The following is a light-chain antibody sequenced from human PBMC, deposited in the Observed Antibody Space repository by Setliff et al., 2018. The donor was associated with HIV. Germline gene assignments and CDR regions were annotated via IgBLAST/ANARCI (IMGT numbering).Light chain of an antibody. CDR2: EGS. V-gene: IGLV2-23*03. CDR3: SSYAGISTFVL. Sequence: QSVLTQPASVSGSPGQSITISCTGTSSDVGSYNLVSRYQQHPGKAPKLMIYEGSKRPSGVSNRFSGSKSGHTASLTISGLQAEDEADYYCSSYAGISTFVLFGGGTKVTVL. J-gene: IGLJ2*01. CDR1: SSDVGSYNL.